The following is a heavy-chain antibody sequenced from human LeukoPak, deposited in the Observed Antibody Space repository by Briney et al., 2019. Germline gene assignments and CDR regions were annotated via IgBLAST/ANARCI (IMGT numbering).Heavy chain of an antibody. D-gene: IGHD6-13*01. Sequence: GGSLRLSCAAPGFTLSSYSMNWLPQAPGKGLECVSSISSSSSSIYYADSVKGRFTISRDDAKKSLYLQMNSLRAEDTAVYYCARTATDTGEFDYWGQGTLVTVSS. J-gene: IGHJ4*02. V-gene: IGHV3-21*01. CDR1: GFTLSSYS. CDR3: ARTATDTGEFDY. CDR2: ISSSSSSI.